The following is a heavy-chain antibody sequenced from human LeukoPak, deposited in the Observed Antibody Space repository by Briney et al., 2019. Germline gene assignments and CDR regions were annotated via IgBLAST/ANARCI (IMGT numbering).Heavy chain of an antibody. CDR3: ASVLGYCSGGSCYGGVFDY. CDR2: ICYSGST. CDR1: GGSISSSSYY. V-gene: IGHV4-39*07. J-gene: IGHJ4*02. Sequence: PSETLSLTCTVSGGSISSSSYYWGWIRQPQGQGLEWIGSICYSGSTYYNPSLKSRVTISVDTYKNQFSLKLSSVTAADTAVYYCASVLGYCSGGSCYGGVFDYWGQGTLVTVSS. D-gene: IGHD2-15*01.